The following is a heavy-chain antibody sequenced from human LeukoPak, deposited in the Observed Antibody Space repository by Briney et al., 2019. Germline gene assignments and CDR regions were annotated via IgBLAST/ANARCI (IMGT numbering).Heavy chain of an antibody. V-gene: IGHV1-69*06. D-gene: IGHD6-13*01. J-gene: IGHJ4*02. Sequence: SVKVSCKASGGTFSSYTFSWVRQARGQGLEWMGGIIPIFGTANYAQKFQGRVTITADKSTSTAYMELSSLRSEDTAVYYCARGGSSSWYRYYFDYWGQGTLVTVSS. CDR1: GGTFSSYT. CDR3: ARGGSSSWYRYYFDY. CDR2: IIPIFGTA.